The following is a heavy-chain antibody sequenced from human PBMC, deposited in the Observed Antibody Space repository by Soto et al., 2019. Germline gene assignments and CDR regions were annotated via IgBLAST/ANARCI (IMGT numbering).Heavy chain of an antibody. CDR1: GGSFSGYY. V-gene: IGHV4-34*01. CDR2: INHSGST. Sequence: QVQLQQWGAGLLKPSETLSLTCAVYGGSFSGYYWSWIRQPPGKGLEWIGEINHSGSTNYNPSLKGRVTIAVDTSKNQFSLKLRSVTAADTAVYYCARHIVVVPAAMYRGHYYYYGMDVWGQGTTVTVSS. D-gene: IGHD2-2*01. J-gene: IGHJ6*02. CDR3: ARHIVVVPAAMYRGHYYYYGMDV.